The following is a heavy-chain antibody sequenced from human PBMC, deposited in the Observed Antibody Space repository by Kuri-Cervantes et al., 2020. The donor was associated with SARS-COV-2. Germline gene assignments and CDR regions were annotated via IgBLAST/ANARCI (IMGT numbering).Heavy chain of an antibody. CDR1: GFSVSREY. Sequence: GESLKISCVASGFSVSREYMSWVRQAPGKGLEWVSIIYSDGRTFYGESVKGRFTISRDNSKNTLYLQMNSLRAEDTAVYYCAKDLRAIVVVVTIDYWGQGTLVTVSS. J-gene: IGHJ4*02. CDR2: IYSDGRT. V-gene: IGHV3-53*01. CDR3: AKDLRAIVVVVTIDY. D-gene: IGHD2-15*01.